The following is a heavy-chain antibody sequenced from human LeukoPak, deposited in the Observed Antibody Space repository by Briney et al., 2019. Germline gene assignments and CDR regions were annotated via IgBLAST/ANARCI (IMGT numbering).Heavy chain of an antibody. CDR3: AKDWYSKDWYYFDY. CDR1: GFTFSTYA. V-gene: IGHV3-23*01. CDR2: ISSSGGGA. D-gene: IGHD1-26*01. Sequence: QAGGSPRLSCAASGFTFSTYAMSWVRRTPGKGLEWVSGISSSGGGAVYADSVKGRFSISRDNSKNTLYLQMNSVRAEDTAVYYCAKDWYSKDWYYFDYWGQGILVSVSS. J-gene: IGHJ4*02.